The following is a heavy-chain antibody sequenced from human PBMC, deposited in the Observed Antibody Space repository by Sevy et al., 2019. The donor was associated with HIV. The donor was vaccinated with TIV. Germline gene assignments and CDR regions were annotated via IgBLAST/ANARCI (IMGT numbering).Heavy chain of an antibody. CDR3: AKDLRRGDILTGYLNY. Sequence: GGSLRLSCTASGFKFDDYAMHWVRQPPGKGLEWVSGITWDGGRTGYADSVKGRFIISRDNTKSSLYLQMNSLRAEDTALDYCAKDLRRGDILTGYLNYWGQGILVTVSS. J-gene: IGHJ4*02. CDR2: ITWDGGRT. D-gene: IGHD3-9*01. V-gene: IGHV3-9*01. CDR1: GFKFDDYA.